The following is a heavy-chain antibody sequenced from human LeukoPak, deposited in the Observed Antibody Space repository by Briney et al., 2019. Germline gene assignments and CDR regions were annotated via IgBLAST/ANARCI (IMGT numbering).Heavy chain of an antibody. V-gene: IGHV3-21*01. J-gene: IGHJ3*02. CDR2: ISSSSSYI. Sequence: PGGSLRRSCAASGFTFSSYSMNWVRQAPGKGLEWVSSISSSSSYIYYADSVKGRFTISRDNAKNSLYLQMNSLRAEDTAVYYCARAARIDAFDIWGQGTMVTVSS. CDR3: ARAARIDAFDI. CDR1: GFTFSSYS. D-gene: IGHD6-6*01.